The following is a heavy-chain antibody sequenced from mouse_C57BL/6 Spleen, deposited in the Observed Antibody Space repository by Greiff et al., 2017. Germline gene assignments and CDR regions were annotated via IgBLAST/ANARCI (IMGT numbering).Heavy chain of an antibody. Sequence: DVKLVESGGGLVKPGGSLKLSCAASGFTFSDYGMHWVRQAPEKGLEWVAYISSGSSTIYYADTVKGRFTISRDNAKNTLFLQMTSLRSEDTAMYYCARGDYYGSSYVKYFDVWGTGTTVTVSS. CDR2: ISSGSSTI. V-gene: IGHV5-17*01. CDR3: ARGDYYGSSYVKYFDV. J-gene: IGHJ1*03. CDR1: GFTFSDYG. D-gene: IGHD1-1*01.